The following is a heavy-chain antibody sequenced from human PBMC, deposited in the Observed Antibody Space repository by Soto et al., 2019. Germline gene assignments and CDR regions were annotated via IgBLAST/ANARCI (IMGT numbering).Heavy chain of an antibody. CDR3: ASWHLQEHAYDV. CDR2: LYDLDGT. V-gene: IGHV3-53*01. Sequence: GGSLRLSCAAFGLTVSGKKYMAWVRQAPGKGLEWVSALYDLDGTYYADSVKGRFTTSGGSSKTIVYLQMNSLRPDDTAVYYCASWHLQEHAYDVWGQGTKVTV. J-gene: IGHJ3*01. CDR1: GLTVSGKKY. D-gene: IGHD4-4*01.